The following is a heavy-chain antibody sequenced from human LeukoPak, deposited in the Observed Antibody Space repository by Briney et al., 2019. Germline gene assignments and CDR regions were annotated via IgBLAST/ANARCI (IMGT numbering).Heavy chain of an antibody. CDR2: IYHDGST. CDR1: GGSISSNNW. Sequence: SETLSLTCAVSGGSISSNNWWIWVRQSPEKGLEWIGEIYHDGSTNYNPSLKSRVTISVDTSKNQFSLKLSPVTAADTAVYYCARAVYCSGGSCYHDAFDIWGQGTMVTVSS. V-gene: IGHV4-4*02. CDR3: ARAVYCSGGSCYHDAFDI. D-gene: IGHD2-15*01. J-gene: IGHJ3*02.